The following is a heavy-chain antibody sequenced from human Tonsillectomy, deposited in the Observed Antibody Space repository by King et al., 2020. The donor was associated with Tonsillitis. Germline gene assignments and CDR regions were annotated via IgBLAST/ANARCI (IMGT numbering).Heavy chain of an antibody. V-gene: IGHV3-30*04. Sequence: VQLVESGGGVVQPGRSLRLSCAASGFTFSNYAINWVRQAPGKGLEWVAVISYDGNNKYYADSVKGRFTISRDNSKNTLFLQMNSLKAEDTAVYYCARGHHPGGGPSWFEPWGQGTVVTVSS. CDR2: ISYDGNNK. CDR1: GFTFSNYA. D-gene: IGHD3-16*01. CDR3: ARGHHPGGGPSWFEP. J-gene: IGHJ5*02.